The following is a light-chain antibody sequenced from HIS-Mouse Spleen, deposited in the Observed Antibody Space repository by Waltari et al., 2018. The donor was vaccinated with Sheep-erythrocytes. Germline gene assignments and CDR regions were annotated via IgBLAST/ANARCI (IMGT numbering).Light chain of an antibody. Sequence: QSALPQPASVSASPAQSITIPRPATSSELGCYTLGPWYQQHPGKAPKLMIYEGSKRPSGVSNRFSGSKSGNTASLTISGLQAEDEADYYCCSYAGSSTLVFGGGTKLTVL. V-gene: IGLV2-23*01. CDR2: EGS. CDR1: SSELGCYTL. CDR3: CSYAGSSTLV. J-gene: IGLJ3*02.